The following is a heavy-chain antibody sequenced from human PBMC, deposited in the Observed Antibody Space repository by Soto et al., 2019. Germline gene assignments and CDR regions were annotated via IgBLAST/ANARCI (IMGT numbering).Heavy chain of an antibody. D-gene: IGHD4-17*01. V-gene: IGHV3-21*01. Sequence: PVGSLRLSCAASGFTFSTYSMNWVRQAPGKGLEWVSSISSGSRDIYYADSVKGRFAISRDNAKNSLYLQMNSLRVEDTAVYYCTTTTVTSDFHFWGLGALVTVSS. J-gene: IGHJ4*02. CDR1: GFTFSTYS. CDR2: ISSGSRDI. CDR3: TTTTVTSDFHF.